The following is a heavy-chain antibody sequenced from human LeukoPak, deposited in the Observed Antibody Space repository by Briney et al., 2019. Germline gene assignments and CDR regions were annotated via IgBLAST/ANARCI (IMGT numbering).Heavy chain of an antibody. CDR2: ISVSGNT. Sequence: GGSLRLSCAASGFTLSSYAMSWVRQGPGKGLEWVSAISVSGNTYHADSVKGRFTISRDSSKNTLYLQMNSLRAGDAAVYYCVKAPVTTCSGAYCYPFDYWSQGTLVTVSS. V-gene: IGHV3-23*01. CDR3: VKAPVTTCSGAYCYPFDY. CDR1: GFTLSSYA. D-gene: IGHD2-15*01. J-gene: IGHJ4*02.